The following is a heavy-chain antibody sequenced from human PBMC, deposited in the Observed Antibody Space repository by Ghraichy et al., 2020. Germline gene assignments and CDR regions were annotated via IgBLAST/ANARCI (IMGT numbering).Heavy chain of an antibody. CDR2: IWYDGSKK. V-gene: IGHV3-33*01. D-gene: IGHD6-19*01. Sequence: GSLRLSCGASGFTFNKFAMNWVRQAPGKGLEWVAIIWYDGSKKFYADSVKGRFTISRDNSKNTLYLQMSSLRADDTALYYCARSGIAVAGYYFDNWGQGILVTVSS. CDR1: GFTFNKFA. J-gene: IGHJ4*02. CDR3: ARSGIAVAGYYFDN.